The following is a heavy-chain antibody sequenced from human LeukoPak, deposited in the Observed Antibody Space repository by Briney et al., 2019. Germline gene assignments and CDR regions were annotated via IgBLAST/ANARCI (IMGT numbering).Heavy chain of an antibody. CDR1: GYTFTGYY. Sequence: ASVKVSCKASGYTFTGYYMHWVRQAPGQGLEWMGWINPNSGGTNYAQKFQGRVTMTRDTSISTAYMELSRLRSDDTAVYCCARERSSGWYIGDFDYWGQGTLVTVSS. CDR2: INPNSGGT. CDR3: ARERSSGWYIGDFDY. J-gene: IGHJ4*02. D-gene: IGHD6-19*01. V-gene: IGHV1-2*02.